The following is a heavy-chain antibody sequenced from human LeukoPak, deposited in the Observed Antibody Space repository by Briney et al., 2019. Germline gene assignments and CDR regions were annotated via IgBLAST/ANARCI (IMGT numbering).Heavy chain of an antibody. D-gene: IGHD6-19*01. J-gene: IGHJ3*02. CDR1: GFTFSNAW. CDR2: IKSKTDGGTT. V-gene: IGHV3-15*07. CDR3: TTDREYSSGWYLGTDAFDI. Sequence: GGSLRLSCAASGFTFSNAWMNWVRQAPGKGLEWVGRIKSKTDGGTTDYAAPVKGRFTISRDDSKNTLYLQMNSLKTEDTAVYYCTTDREYSSGWYLGTDAFDIWGQGTMVTVSS.